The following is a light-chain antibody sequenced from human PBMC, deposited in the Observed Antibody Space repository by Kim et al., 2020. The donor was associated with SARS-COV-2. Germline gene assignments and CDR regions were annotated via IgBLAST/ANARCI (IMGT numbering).Light chain of an antibody. Sequence: SYELTQPPSVSVAPGKTARITCGGNNIGSKSVHWYQQKPGQAPVLVIYYDSDRPSGIPERLSGSNSGNTATLPIRRVEAGDEADYYCQVWDSNSDHWVFG. CDR2: YDS. V-gene: IGLV3-21*04. CDR1: NIGSKS. J-gene: IGLJ3*02. CDR3: QVWDSNSDHWV.